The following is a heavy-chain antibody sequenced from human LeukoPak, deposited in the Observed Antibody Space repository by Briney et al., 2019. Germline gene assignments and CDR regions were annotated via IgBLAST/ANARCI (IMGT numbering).Heavy chain of an antibody. CDR1: GDPINSIDW. V-gene: IGHV4-4*02. CDR2: IYHSGGT. CDR3: AGLVGRYSSGLYYYYFDY. J-gene: IGHJ4*02. Sequence: SETLSLTCAVSGDPINSIDWWSWVRQSPARGLEWIGEIYHSGGTNYNPSLKSRVTISVDKSKNHLSLRLTSVTAADTAVYYCAGLVGRYSSGLYYYYFDYWGQGTLVTVSS. D-gene: IGHD3-22*01.